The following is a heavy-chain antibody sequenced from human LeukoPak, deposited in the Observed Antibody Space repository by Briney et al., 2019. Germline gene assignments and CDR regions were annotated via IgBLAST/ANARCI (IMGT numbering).Heavy chain of an antibody. CDR1: GYPFTAFS. D-gene: IGHD3-16*01. J-gene: IGHJ4*02. CDR2: INPGIFTT. V-gene: IGHV1-46*01. Sequence: ASVKVSCKASGYPFTAFSLHWVRQAPGQGPEWMAIINPGIFTTTYSQKFRDRVTVTSDPSTATVYMDLRSLRLEDTAVYFCARDWAHGSFDFWGQGTLATVSS. CDR3: ARDWAHGSFDF.